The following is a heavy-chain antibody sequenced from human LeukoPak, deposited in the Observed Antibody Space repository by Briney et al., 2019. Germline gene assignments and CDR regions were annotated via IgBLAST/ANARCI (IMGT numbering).Heavy chain of an antibody. D-gene: IGHD3-16*01. CDR1: GGSFSGYY. CDR3: ARGRVEGEGYFDY. J-gene: IGHJ4*02. CDR2: INHSGST. V-gene: IGHV4-34*01. Sequence: KPSETLSLTCAVYGGSFSGYYWSWIRQPPGKGLEWIGEINHSGSTNYNPSLKSRVTISVDTSKNQFSLKLSSVTAADTAVYYCARGRVEGEGYFDYWGQGTLVTVSS.